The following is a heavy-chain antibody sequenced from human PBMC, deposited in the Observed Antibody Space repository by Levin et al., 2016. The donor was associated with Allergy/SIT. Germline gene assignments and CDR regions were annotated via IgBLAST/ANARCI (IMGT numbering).Heavy chain of an antibody. D-gene: IGHD7-27*01. V-gene: IGHV3-21*01. J-gene: IGHJ6*02. CDR2: ISSSSSYI. Sequence: WIRQPPGKGLEWVSSISSSSSYIYYADSVKGRFTISRDNAKNSLYLQMNSLRAEDTAVYYCARAETGDLRVMDVWGQGTTVTVSS. CDR3: ARAETGDLRVMDV.